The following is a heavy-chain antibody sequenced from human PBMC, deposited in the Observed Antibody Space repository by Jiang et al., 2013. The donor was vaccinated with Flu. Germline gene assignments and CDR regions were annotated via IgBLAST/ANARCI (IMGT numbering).Heavy chain of an antibody. CDR3: ARTRDSSGWYYYYYGMDV. CDR2: ISSSSSTI. Sequence: VQLLESGGGLVQPGGSLRLSCAASGFTFSSYSMNWVRQAPGRGLEWVSYISSSSSTIYYADSVKGRFTISRDNAKNSLYLQMNSLRAEDTAVYYCARTRDSSGWYYYYYGMDVWGQGTTVTVSS. V-gene: IGHV3-48*01. CDR1: GFTFSSYS. D-gene: IGHD6-19*01. J-gene: IGHJ6*02.